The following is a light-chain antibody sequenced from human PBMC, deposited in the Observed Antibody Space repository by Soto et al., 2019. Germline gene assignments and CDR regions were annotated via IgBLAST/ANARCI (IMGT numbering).Light chain of an antibody. J-gene: IGKJ5*01. CDR2: GAS. V-gene: IGKV3-20*01. CDR1: QTVSSNH. Sequence: EVVLTQSPGTLSLSPGERATLSCRASQTVSSNHLIWYQQKPGQAPTLLIYGASSRATGIPDRFSGSASGTDFTLTISKLDPEDFAVYYCQHYGSSPPITFGQGTRLEIK. CDR3: QHYGSSPPIT.